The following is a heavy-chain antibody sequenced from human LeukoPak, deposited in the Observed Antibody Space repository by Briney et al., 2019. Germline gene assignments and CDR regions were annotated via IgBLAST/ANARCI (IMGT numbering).Heavy chain of an antibody. CDR2: ISSSSSYT. J-gene: IGHJ5*02. CDR3: ARCLVRGVIPNWFDP. Sequence: GRCLRLSCAASVFTFSDYYMSWIRQAPGKGLEWVLYISSSSSYTNYTDCVKGRFTISRDNAKNSLYLQMNSLRAEDTAVYYCARCLVRGVIPNWFDPWGQGTLVTVSS. D-gene: IGHD3-10*01. CDR1: VFTFSDYY. V-gene: IGHV3-11*03.